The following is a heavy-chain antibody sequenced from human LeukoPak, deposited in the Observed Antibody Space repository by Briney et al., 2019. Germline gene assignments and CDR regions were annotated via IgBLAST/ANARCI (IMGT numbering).Heavy chain of an antibody. D-gene: IGHD4-23*01. CDR3: AKDLGSVVTPPSLDY. CDR2: ASGSGGST. Sequence: PGGSLRLSCAASGFMFSSYAMSWVRQAPGKGLEWVSSASGSGGSTYYADSVKGRFTISRDNSKNTLYLQMNSLRAEDTAVYYCAKDLGSVVTPPSLDYWGQGTLVTVSS. CDR1: GFMFSSYA. J-gene: IGHJ4*02. V-gene: IGHV3-23*01.